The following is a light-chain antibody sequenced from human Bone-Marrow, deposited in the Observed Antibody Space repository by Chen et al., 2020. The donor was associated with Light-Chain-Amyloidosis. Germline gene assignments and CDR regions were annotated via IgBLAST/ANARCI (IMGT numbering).Light chain of an antibody. Sequence: QSLLTQPPSASGTPGQTATIPCYGGTSTAGNNDVSWYRQLSGTAPKLLVYRSHQRPSGVPDRFSGSKSGTSASLAISGLRSEDEADYYCAAWDDGMRGWVFGGGTKLTVL. CDR3: AAWDDGMRGWV. V-gene: IGLV1-47*01. CDR1: TSTAGNND. J-gene: IGLJ3*02. CDR2: RSH.